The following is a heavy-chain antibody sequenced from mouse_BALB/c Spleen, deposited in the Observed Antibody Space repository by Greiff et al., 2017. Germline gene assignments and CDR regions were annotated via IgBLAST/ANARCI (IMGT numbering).Heavy chain of an antibody. Sequence: VQLQQSGAELVRPGALVKLSCKASGFTIKDYYMHWVKQRPEQGLEWIGWIDPENGNTIYDPKFQGKASITADTSSNTAYLQLSSLTSEDTAVYYCARSRAWFAYWGQGTLVTVSA. CDR1: GFTIKDYY. CDR2: IDPENGNT. J-gene: IGHJ3*01. V-gene: IGHV14-1*02. D-gene: IGHD1-1*01. CDR3: ARSRAWFAY.